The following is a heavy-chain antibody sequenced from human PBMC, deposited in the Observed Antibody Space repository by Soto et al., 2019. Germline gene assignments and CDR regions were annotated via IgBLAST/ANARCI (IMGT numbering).Heavy chain of an antibody. CDR2: ISGSGGAT. D-gene: IGHD2-8*01. Sequence: XGSLILWFAASGFRFRSYTMSGVRQAPGKTLEWVSTISGSGGATYYADSVKGRFTISRDNSKNTLYLQVNSLRAEDTAVYYCAKAHIGAMAPFDSWGQGTLVTVSS. V-gene: IGHV3-23*01. J-gene: IGHJ4*02. CDR1: GFRFRSYT. CDR3: AKAHIGAMAPFDS.